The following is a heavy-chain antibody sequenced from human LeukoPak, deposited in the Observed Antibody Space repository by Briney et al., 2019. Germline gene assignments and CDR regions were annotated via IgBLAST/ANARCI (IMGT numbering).Heavy chain of an antibody. J-gene: IGHJ4*02. V-gene: IGHV3-30*02. CDR1: GFTFNRYA. D-gene: IGHD3-22*01. CDR3: AKDERGYYDSSGFFGAIDY. Sequence: GGSLRLSCAASGFTFNRYAMHWVRQAPGKGLEGVAFIWYDGSNKYYADSVKGRFTVSRDNSKNTLYLQMNSLRAEDTAVYYCAKDERGYYDSSGFFGAIDYWGQGSLVSVSS. CDR2: IWYDGSNK.